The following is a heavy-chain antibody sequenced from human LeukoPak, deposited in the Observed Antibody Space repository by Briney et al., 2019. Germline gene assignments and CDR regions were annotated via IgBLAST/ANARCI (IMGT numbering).Heavy chain of an antibody. CDR2: IWYDGSNK. J-gene: IGHJ6*02. Sequence: GGSLRLSCAASGFTFSTYGMHWVRQAPGKGLEWLAVIWYDGSNKHYADSVKGRFTISRDNSKNTLYLQMNSLRAEDTALYYCARGQPPSYYDMDVWGQGTTVTVSS. D-gene: IGHD6-13*01. CDR3: ARGQPPSYYDMDV. V-gene: IGHV3-33*01. CDR1: GFTFSTYG.